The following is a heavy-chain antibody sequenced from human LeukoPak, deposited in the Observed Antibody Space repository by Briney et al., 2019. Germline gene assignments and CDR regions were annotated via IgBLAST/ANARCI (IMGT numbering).Heavy chain of an antibody. V-gene: IGHV1-2*02. CDR1: GYTFIDYY. J-gene: IGHJ4*02. CDR3: ARGGDSSGWYVDY. CDR2: INPNSGGT. Sequence: ASVKVSCKASGYTFIDYYIHWVRQAPGQGLEWMGWINPNSGGTNYAQTFQDRVTVTSDTSITTAYMELSGLRSDDTAVYYCARGGDSSGWYVDYWGQGSLVTVSS. D-gene: IGHD6-19*01.